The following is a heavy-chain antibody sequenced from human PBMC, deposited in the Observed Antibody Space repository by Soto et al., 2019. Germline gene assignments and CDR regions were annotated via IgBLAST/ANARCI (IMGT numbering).Heavy chain of an antibody. CDR3: ARDGIGGTVFRGYLDY. CDR2: IRFDGSNE. V-gene: IGHV3-33*01. J-gene: IGHJ4*02. D-gene: IGHD1-7*01. CDR1: GGIFHGYG. Sequence: ESGGGVVQPGTSLRLSCAVPGGIFHGYGMHWVRQAPGKGLEWVAIIRFDGSNEEYADSVKGRFTISRDNSKNTLYLQMNTLGAEDTAVYYYARDGIGGTVFRGYLDYWGRGTVVTVSS.